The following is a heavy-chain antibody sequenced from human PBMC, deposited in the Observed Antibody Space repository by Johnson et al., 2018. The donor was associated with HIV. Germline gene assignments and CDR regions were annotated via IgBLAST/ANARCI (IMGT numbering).Heavy chain of an antibody. CDR2: ISGGST. CDR3: TRVRSTSWALDI. D-gene: IGHD2-15*01. Sequence: VQLVESGGGLVQPGGSLRLSCAASGFTVSSNEMSWVRQAPGKGLEWVSSISGGSTYYADSVKGRFTISRDNSKNTLYLQMNSLRGDDTAVYYCTRVRSTSWALDIWGQGTLVTVSS. J-gene: IGHJ3*02. CDR1: GFTVSSNE. V-gene: IGHV3-38-3*01.